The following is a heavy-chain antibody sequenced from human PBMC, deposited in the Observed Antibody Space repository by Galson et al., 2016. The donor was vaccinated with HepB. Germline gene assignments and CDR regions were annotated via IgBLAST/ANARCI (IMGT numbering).Heavy chain of an antibody. V-gene: IGHV4-4*02. CDR3: ARGQLIHGFDP. CDR2: IYRSGTT. Sequence: SETLSLTCVVSGVSINTDTWWSWVRQAPGKGLEWIGEIYRSGTTHCNPSLRSRVTISVDKPKNQISLRMSSVTAADTAVYYCARGQLIHGFDPWGQGTLVVVSS. CDR1: GVSINTDTW. J-gene: IGHJ5*02. D-gene: IGHD2-21*01.